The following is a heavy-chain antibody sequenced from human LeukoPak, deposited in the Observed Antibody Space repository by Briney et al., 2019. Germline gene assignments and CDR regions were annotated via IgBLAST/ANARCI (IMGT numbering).Heavy chain of an antibody. Sequence: GSLRLSCAASGFTFSSYGMHWVRQAPGKGLEWVAFIRYDGSNKYYADSVKGRFTISRDNSKNTLYLQMNSLRAEDTAVYYCAKDRGDIVVVVAAGVVDYWGQGTLVTVSS. CDR3: AKDRGDIVVVVAAGVVDY. CDR2: IRYDGSNK. CDR1: GFTFSSYG. D-gene: IGHD2-15*01. V-gene: IGHV3-30*02. J-gene: IGHJ4*02.